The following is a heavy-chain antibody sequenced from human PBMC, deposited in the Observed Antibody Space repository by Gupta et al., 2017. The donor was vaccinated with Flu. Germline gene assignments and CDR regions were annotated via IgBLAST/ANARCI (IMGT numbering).Heavy chain of an antibody. D-gene: IGHD6-13*01. CDR3: AKDDGERSGGGAAANFDY. V-gene: IGHV3-23*01. Sequence: EVQLLESGGGLVQPGGSLRLSCAASGFTFSSYAMSWVRQAPGKGLEWVSAISGSGGSTYYADSVKGRFTISRDNSKNTLYLQMNSLRAEDTAVYYCAKDDGERSGGGAAANFDYWGQGTLVTVSS. CDR1: GFTFSSYA. J-gene: IGHJ4*02. CDR2: ISGSGGST.